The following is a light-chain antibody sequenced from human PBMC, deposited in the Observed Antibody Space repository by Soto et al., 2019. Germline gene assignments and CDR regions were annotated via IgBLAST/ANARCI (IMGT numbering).Light chain of an antibody. J-gene: IGLJ2*01. CDR2: DVS. CDR3: SSYTSSSTLGHVV. Sequence: QSVLTQRASVSGSPGQSITISCTGTSSDVGGYNYVSWYQQHPGKAPKLMIYDVSNRPSGVSNRFSGSKSGNTASLTISGLQAEDEADYYCSSYTSSSTLGHVVFGEGTKLTVL. CDR1: SSDVGGYNY. V-gene: IGLV2-14*01.